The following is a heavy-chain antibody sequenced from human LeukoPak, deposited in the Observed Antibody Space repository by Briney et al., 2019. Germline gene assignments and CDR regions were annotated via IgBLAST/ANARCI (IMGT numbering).Heavy chain of an antibody. D-gene: IGHD6-19*01. Sequence: ASVKVSCKASGYTFTGYYMHWVRQAPGQGLEWMGRINPNSGGTNYAQKFQGRVTMTRDTSISTAYMELSRLRSDDTAVYYCARTIAVAGDAFDTWGQGTMVTVSS. CDR1: GYTFTGYY. V-gene: IGHV1-2*06. J-gene: IGHJ3*02. CDR3: ARTIAVAGDAFDT. CDR2: INPNSGGT.